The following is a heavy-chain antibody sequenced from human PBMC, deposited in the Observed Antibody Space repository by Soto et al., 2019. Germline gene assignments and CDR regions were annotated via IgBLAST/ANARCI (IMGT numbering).Heavy chain of an antibody. CDR3: ARQGTMSRGAMDY. D-gene: IGHD3-10*01. Sequence: GESLKISCKGSGYSFTNYWINWVRQMPGKGLEWMGRIDPSDSYTNYSPSFQGHVTISADKSISTAYLQWSSPKASDTAMYYCARQGTMSRGAMDYWGQGTRVTVSS. V-gene: IGHV5-10-1*01. CDR2: IDPSDSYT. CDR1: GYSFTNYW. J-gene: IGHJ4*02.